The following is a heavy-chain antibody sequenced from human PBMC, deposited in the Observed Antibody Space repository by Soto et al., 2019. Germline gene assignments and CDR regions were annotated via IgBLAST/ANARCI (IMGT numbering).Heavy chain of an antibody. V-gene: IGHV4-31*03. CDR3: AIPVGYSYGQRGYYYYDSMDV. D-gene: IGHD5-18*01. Sequence: SETLSLTCTVSGGSISSGGYYWSWIRQHPGKGLEWIVYIYYSGSTYYNPSLKSRVTISVDTSKNQFSLKLRSVTAADTAVYYCAIPVGYSYGQRGYYYYDSMDVWGQGTTVTV. CDR1: GGSISSGGYY. CDR2: IYYSGST. J-gene: IGHJ6*02.